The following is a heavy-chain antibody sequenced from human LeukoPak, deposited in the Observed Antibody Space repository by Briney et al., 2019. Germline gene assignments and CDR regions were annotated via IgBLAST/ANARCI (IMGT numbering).Heavy chain of an antibody. CDR1: GYTFINYY. CDR2: INPSGGGT. CDR3: ARTAARRFDY. D-gene: IGHD6-6*01. Sequence: ASVKVSCKASGYTFINYYIQWVRQSPGQGLEWVGLINPSGGGTSTAQKLQGRVTMTRDTSTSTVYMELSSLRSDDTAVYYCARTAARRFDYWGQGTLVTVSS. V-gene: IGHV1-46*01. J-gene: IGHJ4*02.